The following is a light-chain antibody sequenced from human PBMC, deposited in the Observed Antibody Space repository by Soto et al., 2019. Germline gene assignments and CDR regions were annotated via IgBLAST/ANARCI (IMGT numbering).Light chain of an antibody. CDR1: SSDVGGYNY. Sequence: QSVLTQPPSASGSPGQSVTISCTGTSSDVGGYNYVSWYQQHPGKAPKLIIYHVTKRPSGVPDRFSGSKSGNTASLTDSGLQTEDEADYYCNSYAGSNNVVFGGGTKLTVL. CDR2: HVT. V-gene: IGLV2-8*01. CDR3: NSYAGSNNVV. J-gene: IGLJ2*01.